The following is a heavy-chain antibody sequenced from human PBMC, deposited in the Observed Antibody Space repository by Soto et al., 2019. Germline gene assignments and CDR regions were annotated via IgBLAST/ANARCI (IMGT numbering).Heavy chain of an antibody. V-gene: IGHV3-11*01. CDR3: ARPSSWVDAFDI. D-gene: IGHD6-13*01. Sequence: GGSLSLSCAASGFTFSDYYMSWIRQAPGKGLEWVSYISSSGSTIYYADSVKGRFTISRDNAKNSLYLQMNSLRAEDTAVYYCARPSSWVDAFDIWGQGTMVTVSS. CDR2: ISSSGSTI. J-gene: IGHJ3*02. CDR1: GFTFSDYY.